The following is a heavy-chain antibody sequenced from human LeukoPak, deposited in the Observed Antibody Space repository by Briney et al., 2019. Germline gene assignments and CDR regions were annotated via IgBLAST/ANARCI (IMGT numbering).Heavy chain of an antibody. CDR3: ARVNRGRIMITFGGVIVPPHFDY. J-gene: IGHJ4*02. Sequence: PSETLSLTCAVYGGSFSGYYWSWIRQPPGKGLEWIGEINHSGSTNYNPSLKSRVTISVDTSKNQFSLKLSSVTAADTAVYYCARVNRGRIMITFGGVIVPPHFDYWGQGTLVTVSS. CDR1: GGSFSGYY. D-gene: IGHD3-16*02. V-gene: IGHV4-34*01. CDR2: INHSGST.